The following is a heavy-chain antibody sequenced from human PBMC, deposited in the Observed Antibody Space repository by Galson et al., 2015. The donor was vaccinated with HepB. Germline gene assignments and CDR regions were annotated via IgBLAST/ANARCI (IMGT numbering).Heavy chain of an antibody. CDR3: AKSPSNYGVPLHYFDY. CDR2: ISYDGSNK. Sequence: SLRLSCAASGFTFSSYGMHWVRQAPGKGLEWVAVISYDGSNKYYADSVKGRFTISRDNSKNTLYLQMNSLRAEDTAVYYCAKSPSNYGVPLHYFDYWGQGTLVTVSS. V-gene: IGHV3-30*18. CDR1: GFTFSSYG. D-gene: IGHD4-17*01. J-gene: IGHJ4*02.